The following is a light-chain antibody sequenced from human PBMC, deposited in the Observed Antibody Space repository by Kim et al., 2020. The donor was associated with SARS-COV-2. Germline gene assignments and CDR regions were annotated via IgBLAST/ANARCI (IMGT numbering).Light chain of an antibody. CDR1: ALAKQY. CDR2: KDS. CDR3: QSADSSDTYYV. Sequence: SYELTQPPSVSASPGQTARITCSGDALAKQYAYWYQQKPGQAPVLVIYKDSERPSGIPERFSGSSSGTTVTLTISGVQAEDEADYYCQSADSSDTYYVFGTGTKVTVL. J-gene: IGLJ1*01. V-gene: IGLV3-25*03.